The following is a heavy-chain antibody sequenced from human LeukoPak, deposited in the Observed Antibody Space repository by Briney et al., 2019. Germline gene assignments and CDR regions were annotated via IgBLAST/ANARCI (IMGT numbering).Heavy chain of an antibody. CDR2: ISAYNGNT. Sequence: ASVKVSCKASGYTFTSYGISWVRQAPGQGLEWMGWISAYNGNTNYAQTLQGRVTMTTDTSTSTAYVELRSLRSDDTAVYYCARVGDTAMVLDYWGQGTLVTVSS. J-gene: IGHJ4*02. D-gene: IGHD5-18*01. CDR3: ARVGDTAMVLDY. V-gene: IGHV1-18*01. CDR1: GYTFTSYG.